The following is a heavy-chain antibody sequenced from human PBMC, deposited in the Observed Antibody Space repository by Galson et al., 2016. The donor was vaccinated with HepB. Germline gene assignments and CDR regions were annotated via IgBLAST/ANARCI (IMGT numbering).Heavy chain of an antibody. D-gene: IGHD5-12*01. CDR1: GGIFSSYA. CDR2: IIRMFGTV. J-gene: IGHJ4*02. CDR3: ARSQIVATFTGFAD. V-gene: IGHV1-69*13. Sequence: SVKVSCKASGGIFSSYAMSWVRQAPGHGLEWMGGIIRMFGTVNYARKFQGRVTISADDSASTVYMELSGLRSDDTAVYYCARSQIVATFTGFADWGQGTRVTVSP.